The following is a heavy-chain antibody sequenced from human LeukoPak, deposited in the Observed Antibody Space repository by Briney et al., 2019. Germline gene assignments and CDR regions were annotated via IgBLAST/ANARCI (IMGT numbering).Heavy chain of an antibody. J-gene: IGHJ3*02. Sequence: PSETLSLTCTVSGGSISSYYWCWIRQPAGKGLEWIGRIYTSGSTNYNPSLKSRVTMSVDTSKNQFSLKLSSVTAADTAVYYCARGDYPGIDAFDIWGQGTMVTVSS. CDR2: IYTSGST. CDR3: ARGDYPGIDAFDI. V-gene: IGHV4-4*07. CDR1: GGSISSYY. D-gene: IGHD4-17*01.